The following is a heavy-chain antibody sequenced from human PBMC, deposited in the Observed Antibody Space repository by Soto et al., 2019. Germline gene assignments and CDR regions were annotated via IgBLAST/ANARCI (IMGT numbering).Heavy chain of an antibody. D-gene: IGHD3-10*01. CDR1: GYTFTGYY. Sequence: ASVKVSCKASGYTFTGYYMHWVRQAPGQGLEWMGWINPNSGGTNYAQKFQGRVTISRDNSKNTLYLQMNSLRAEDTAVYYCARDQRASGGGMDVWGQGTTVTVSS. CDR3: ARDQRASGGGMDV. V-gene: IGHV1-2*02. J-gene: IGHJ6*02. CDR2: INPNSGGT.